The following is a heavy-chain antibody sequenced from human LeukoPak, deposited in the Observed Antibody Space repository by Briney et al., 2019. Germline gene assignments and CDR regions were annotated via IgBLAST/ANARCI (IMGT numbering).Heavy chain of an antibody. CDR3: ARDLEMAIQYYFDY. J-gene: IGHJ4*02. CDR1: GFTFSSYG. Sequence: PGRSLRLSCAASGFTFSSYGMHWVRQAPGKGLEWVAVIWYDGSNKHYADSVKGRFTISRDNSKNTLYLQMNSLRAEDTAVYYCARDLEMAIQYYFDYWGQGTLVTVSS. CDR2: IWYDGSNK. D-gene: IGHD5-24*01. V-gene: IGHV3-33*01.